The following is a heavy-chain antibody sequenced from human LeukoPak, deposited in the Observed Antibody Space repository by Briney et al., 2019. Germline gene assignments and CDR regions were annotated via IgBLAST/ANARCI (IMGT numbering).Heavy chain of an antibody. J-gene: IGHJ6*04. CDR3: ARQGGYSSPFSV. D-gene: IGHD6-13*01. CDR1: GGSISSYY. V-gene: IGHV4-4*09. CDR2: IYASGST. Sequence: SETLSLTCTVSGGSISSYYWSWIRLPPGKGLECIGYIYASGSTNYNPSLKSRVTISVDTSRNQISLKLNPVTAADTAVYYCARQGGYSSPFSVWGKGTTVTVSS.